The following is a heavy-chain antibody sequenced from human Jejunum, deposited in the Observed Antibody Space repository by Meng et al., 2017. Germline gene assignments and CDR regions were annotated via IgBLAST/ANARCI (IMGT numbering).Heavy chain of an antibody. J-gene: IGHJ4*02. V-gene: IGHV4-34*02. D-gene: IGHD1-14*01. CDR2: IHPSGST. CDR1: GWSSIGFY. CDR3: TRGTDRAKSGDY. Sequence: VPLQQGGSGLLKHSETLSLTCSFYGWSSIGFYLMWLRHPPGKGLEWIGEIHPSGSTDYNPSLKSRLTISLDTSKNQFSLSLNSATAADTGIYYCTRGTDRAKSGDYWGQGTLVTVSS.